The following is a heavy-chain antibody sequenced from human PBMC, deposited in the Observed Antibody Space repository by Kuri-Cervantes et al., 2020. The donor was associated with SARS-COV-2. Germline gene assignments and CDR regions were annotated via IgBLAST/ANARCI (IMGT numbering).Heavy chain of an antibody. V-gene: IGHV3-21*01. Sequence: GGSLRLSCAASGFTFSSYAMSWVRQAPGKGLEWVSSISSSSSYIYYADSVKGRFTISRDNAKNSLYLQMNSLRAEDTAVYYCARDRGQQWLVGEFDYWGQGTLVTVSS. CDR1: GFTFSSYA. CDR2: ISSSSSYI. J-gene: IGHJ4*02. D-gene: IGHD6-19*01. CDR3: ARDRGQQWLVGEFDY.